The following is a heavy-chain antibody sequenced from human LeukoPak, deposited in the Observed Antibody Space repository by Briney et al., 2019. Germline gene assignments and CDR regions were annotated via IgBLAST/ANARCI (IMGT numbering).Heavy chain of an antibody. CDR2: MNPNSGNT. Sequence: ASVSVSCKASGYTFTSDDIDWGREAPGERLEWMGWMNPNSGNTGYAQKFQGRVTMTRSTSISTAYMELSSLRSEDTAVYYCARVRTYYYDSSGYYPPDYWGQGTLVTVSS. CDR3: ARVRTYYYDSSGYYPPDY. D-gene: IGHD3-22*01. CDR1: GYTFTSDD. V-gene: IGHV1-8*01. J-gene: IGHJ4*02.